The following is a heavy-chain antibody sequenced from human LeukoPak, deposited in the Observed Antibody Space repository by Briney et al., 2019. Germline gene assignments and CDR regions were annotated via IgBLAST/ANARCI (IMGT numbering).Heavy chain of an antibody. CDR1: GYTFTSYG. CDR3: ARAVAPGIAAAGPNWFDP. J-gene: IGHJ5*02. CDR2: ISACNGNT. V-gene: IGHV1-18*01. Sequence: GASVKVSCKASGYTFTSYGISWVRQAPGQGLEWMGWISACNGNTNYAQKLQGRVTMTTDTSTSTAYMELRSLRSDDTAVYYCARAVAPGIAAAGPNWFDPWGQGTLVTVSS. D-gene: IGHD6-13*01.